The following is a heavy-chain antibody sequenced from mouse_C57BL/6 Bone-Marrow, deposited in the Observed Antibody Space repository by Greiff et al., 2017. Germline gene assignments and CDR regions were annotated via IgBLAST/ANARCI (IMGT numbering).Heavy chain of an antibody. CDR3: ARRRRFYYSNYDWCFDV. J-gene: IGHJ1*03. V-gene: IGHV1-64*01. CDR1: GYTFTSYW. D-gene: IGHD2-5*01. CDR2: IHPNSGST. Sequence: VKLQQPGAELVKPGASVKLSCKASGYTFTSYWMHWVKQRPGQGLEWIGMIHPNSGSTNYNEKFKSKATLTVDKSSSTAYMQLSSLTSEDSAVYYCARRRRFYYSNYDWCFDVWGTGTTVTVSS.